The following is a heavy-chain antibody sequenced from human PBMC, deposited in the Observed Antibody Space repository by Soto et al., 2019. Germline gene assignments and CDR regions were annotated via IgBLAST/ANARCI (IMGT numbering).Heavy chain of an antibody. CDR3: AKDRHPDSIWTIAL. D-gene: IGHD3-22*01. CDR2: IYGSDSST. J-gene: IGHJ5*02. V-gene: IGHV3-23*05. Sequence: GGSLRISCSASGFTFSTYTFSWVRQAPGKGLEWVSGIYGSDSSTHYTDSVKGRFTISRDNSKNMVFLQMNSLRVEDTGVYYYAKDRHPDSIWTIALWGRGTLVTVSS. CDR1: GFTFSTYT.